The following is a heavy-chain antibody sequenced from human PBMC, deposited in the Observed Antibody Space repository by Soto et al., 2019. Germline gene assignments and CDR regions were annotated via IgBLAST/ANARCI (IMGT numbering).Heavy chain of an antibody. CDR2: IVGRGNSA. V-gene: IGHV3-23*01. CDR3: VREGRGSFDF. Sequence: EVQVSESGGGLVRPGGSLRPPCPASGFIFTNYAMNWVRQAPGKGLEWVSVIVGRGNSAYYAASVQGRFTISRDNSKNTLSLQMSSLTADDTAIFYCVREGRGSFDFWGRGTMVTVSS. D-gene: IGHD5-12*01. CDR1: GFIFTNYA. J-gene: IGHJ3*01.